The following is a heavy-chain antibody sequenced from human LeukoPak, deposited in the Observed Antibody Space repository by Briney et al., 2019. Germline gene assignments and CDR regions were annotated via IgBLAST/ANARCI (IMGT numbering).Heavy chain of an antibody. J-gene: IGHJ5*02. CDR3: AKDSSSVWFDP. CDR1: GFTFSNYA. Sequence: PGGSLRLSCAASGFTFSNYAMSWVRQAPEKGLEWVSTVTGTTISTNYADSVKGRFTISRDNSKNTLYLQMNSLRAEDTAIYYCAKDSSSVWFDPWGQGTLVTVSS. V-gene: IGHV3-23*01. CDR2: VTGTTIST.